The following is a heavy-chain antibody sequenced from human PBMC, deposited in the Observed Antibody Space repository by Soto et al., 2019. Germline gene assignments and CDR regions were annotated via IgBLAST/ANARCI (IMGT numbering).Heavy chain of an antibody. J-gene: IGHJ6*02. CDR2: ISRSSTGI. V-gene: IGHV3-48*02. D-gene: IGHD6-19*01. Sequence: EVPLVESGGGLVQPGGSLRLSCAASGFTFSLYSMSWVRQAPGKGLEWVSYISRSSTGIHYAASVKGRFTIPRDDAADSMHLQMNSLSDGDTVVYYGALAVPWGLDVWGQGTTVSISS. CDR3: ALAVPWGLDV. CDR1: GFTFSLYS.